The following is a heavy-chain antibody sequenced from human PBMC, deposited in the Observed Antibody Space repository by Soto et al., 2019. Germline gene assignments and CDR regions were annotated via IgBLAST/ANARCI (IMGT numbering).Heavy chain of an antibody. CDR2: IYHSGST. J-gene: IGHJ4*02. D-gene: IGHD3-10*01. V-gene: IGHV4-30-2*01. Sequence: QLQLQESGSGLVKPSQTLSLTCAVSGGSISSGGYSWSWIRQPPGKGLEWIGYIYHSGSTYYNPSHKSLVTTSVDRSKNQFSPKRSSVTAADTAVYYCARAIGWFGELLGGYYFDYWGQGTLVTVSS. CDR1: GGSISSGGYS. CDR3: ARAIGWFGELLGGYYFDY.